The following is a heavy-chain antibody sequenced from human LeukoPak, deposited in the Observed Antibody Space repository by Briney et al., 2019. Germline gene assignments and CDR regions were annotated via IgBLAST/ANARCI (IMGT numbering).Heavy chain of an antibody. CDR2: INYDGTTT. CDR1: GFNFSSYW. J-gene: IGHJ4*02. D-gene: IGHD5-12*01. CDR3: GRGRLRGYSGYVIDY. V-gene: IGHV3-74*01. Sequence: PGESLRLSCAASGFNFSSYWMHWVRQAPGKGLVWISRINYDGTTTSYADSVKGRFTISRDNAKNTLYLQMNSLRAEDTAAFYCGRGRLRGYSGYVIDYWGQGTPITVSS.